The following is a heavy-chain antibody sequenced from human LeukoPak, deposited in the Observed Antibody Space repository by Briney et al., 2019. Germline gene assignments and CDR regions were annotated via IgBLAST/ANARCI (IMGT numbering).Heavy chain of an antibody. Sequence: GASVKVSCKASGGTFSSYAISWVRQAPGQGLEWMGRIIPILAIPNYAQKFQGRVTITADKSTTTAYMELRSLRSEDTALYYCAREREGYDSSGWTLDYWGQGTLVTVSS. J-gene: IGHJ4*02. CDR2: IIPILAIP. V-gene: IGHV1-69*04. CDR3: AREREGYDSSGWTLDY. CDR1: GGTFSSYA. D-gene: IGHD3-22*01.